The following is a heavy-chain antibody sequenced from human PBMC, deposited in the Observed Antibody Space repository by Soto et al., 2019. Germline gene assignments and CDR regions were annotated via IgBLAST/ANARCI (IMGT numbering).Heavy chain of an antibody. Sequence: GASVKVSCKASADTFSSYDINWVRQATGQGLEWMGWMNPNSGNTGYAQKFQGRVTMTRNTAISTAYMELSSLRSEDTAVYYCARGYTGYDQRYGMDVWGQGTTVTVSS. J-gene: IGHJ6*02. D-gene: IGHD5-12*01. CDR1: ADTFSSYD. V-gene: IGHV1-8*01. CDR3: ARGYTGYDQRYGMDV. CDR2: MNPNSGNT.